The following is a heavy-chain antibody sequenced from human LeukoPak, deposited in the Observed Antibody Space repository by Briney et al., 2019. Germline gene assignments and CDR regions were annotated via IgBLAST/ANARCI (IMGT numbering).Heavy chain of an antibody. CDR3: ASRLLHYYYMDV. V-gene: IGHV4-39*01. J-gene: IGHJ6*03. CDR2: IYYSGSD. D-gene: IGHD2-21*01. CDR1: GGSISSSINY. Sequence: SETLSLTCTVSGGSISSSINYWAWIRQTPGKGLEWIGSIYYSGSDYYNPSLTSRATLSLDSSKNQSSLKLSSVTAADTAVYYCASRLLHYYYMDVWGKGSTVTVS.